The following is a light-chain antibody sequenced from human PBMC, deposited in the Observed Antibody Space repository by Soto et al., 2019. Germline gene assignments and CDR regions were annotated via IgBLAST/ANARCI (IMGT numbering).Light chain of an antibody. CDR3: QQYNSYPWT. CDR2: DVS. CDR1: QSISSW. V-gene: IGKV1-5*01. Sequence: DIQMTQSPSSLSASVGGRVTITCRASQSISSWLAWYQQKPGKAPKFLIYDVSSLESGVPSRFSGSGSGTEFTLTISSLQPDDFATYYCQQYNSYPWTFGQGTKVDI. J-gene: IGKJ1*01.